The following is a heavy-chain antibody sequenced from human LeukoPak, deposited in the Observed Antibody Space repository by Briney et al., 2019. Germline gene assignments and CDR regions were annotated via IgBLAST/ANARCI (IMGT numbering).Heavy chain of an antibody. CDR3: ARAGGYCGRISCPYYFDY. CDR1: GYTFTSYG. J-gene: IGHJ4*02. V-gene: IGHV1-8*01. Sequence: ASVKVSCKASGYTFTSYGINWVRQATGQGLEWMGWMNPNSGNTGYAQKFQGRVTMTRNTSISTAYMELSSLRSEDTAVYYCARAGGYCGRISCPYYFDYWGQGSLVAVPS. CDR2: MNPNSGNT. D-gene: IGHD2-15*01.